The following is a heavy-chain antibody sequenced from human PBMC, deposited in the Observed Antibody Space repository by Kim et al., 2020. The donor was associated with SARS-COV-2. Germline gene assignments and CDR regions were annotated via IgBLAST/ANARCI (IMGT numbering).Heavy chain of an antibody. CDR2: VYYSGST. D-gene: IGHD3-16*01. CDR3: PGGVQNYGMDV. CDR1: GGSISRNNYY. V-gene: IGHV4-39*01. J-gene: IGHJ6*02. Sequence: SETLSLTCTVSGGSISRNNYYWGWIRQPPGKGLEWIGSVYYSGSTYYNSSLKSRVTISVDTSKNQFSLKLSSVTAADTAVYYCPGGVQNYGMDVWGQGTKVTVSS.